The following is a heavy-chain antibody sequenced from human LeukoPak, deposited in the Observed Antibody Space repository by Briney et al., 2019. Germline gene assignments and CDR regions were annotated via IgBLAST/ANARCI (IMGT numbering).Heavy chain of an antibody. D-gene: IGHD3-10*01. CDR2: IYTSGSP. Sequence: PSETLSLTCTVSGGSISSGSYYWSWIRQPAGKGLEYIGRIYTSGSPSYNPSLKSRVTISVDTSKNQFSLKLSSVTAAETAVYYCARNKGTLDYWGQGTLVTVSS. J-gene: IGHJ4*02. V-gene: IGHV4-61*02. CDR3: ARNKGTLDY. CDR1: GGSISSGSYY.